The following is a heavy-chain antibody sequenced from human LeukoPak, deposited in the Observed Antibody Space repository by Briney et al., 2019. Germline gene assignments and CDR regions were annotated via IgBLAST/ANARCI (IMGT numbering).Heavy chain of an antibody. CDR3: ARRAAAATYYYYYYGMDV. J-gene: IGHJ6*04. D-gene: IGHD6-13*01. CDR1: GYTFTGYG. CDR2: ISAYNGNT. V-gene: IGHV1-18*04. Sequence: GASVKVSCKASGYTFTGYGISWVRQAPGQGLEWMGWISAYNGNTNYAQKLQGRVTMTTDTSTSTAYMELRSLRSDDTAVYYCARRAAAATYYYYYYGMDVWGKGTTVTVSS.